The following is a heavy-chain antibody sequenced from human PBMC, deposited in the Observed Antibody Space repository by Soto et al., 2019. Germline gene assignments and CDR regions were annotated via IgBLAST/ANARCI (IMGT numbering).Heavy chain of an antibody. CDR3: ALEYYYDSSGYSPHAFDI. CDR2: IYWDDDK. J-gene: IGHJ3*02. Sequence: QITLKESGPTLVNPTQTLTLTFTFSGFSLSTSGVGVGWIRQPQGKALEWLALIYWDDDKRYSPSLKSRLTLTKHITKNQVVLTMTNIDPVDTATDYCALEYYYDSSGYSPHAFDIWGQGTMVTVSS. D-gene: IGHD3-22*01. CDR1: GFSLSTSGVG. V-gene: IGHV2-5*02.